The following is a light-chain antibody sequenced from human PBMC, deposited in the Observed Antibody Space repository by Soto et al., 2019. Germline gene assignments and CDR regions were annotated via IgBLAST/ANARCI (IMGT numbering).Light chain of an antibody. J-gene: IGKJ1*01. CDR3: HQFDHWPGT. V-gene: IGKV3-15*01. CDR1: QNVGSN. Sequence: EIVMTQSPATLSVSPGERATLSCRASQNVGSNLAWYQQKPGQAPRLLIYAASNRATGIPTKFSGSGSGTEFTLSISSLQSEDFALYYCHQFDHWPGTFGQGTKVEIK. CDR2: AAS.